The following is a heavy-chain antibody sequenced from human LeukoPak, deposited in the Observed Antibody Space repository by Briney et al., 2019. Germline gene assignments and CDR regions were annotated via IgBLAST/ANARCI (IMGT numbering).Heavy chain of an antibody. D-gene: IGHD6-6*01. Sequence: AGGSLRLSCAASGFTFSSYAMYWVRQAPGKGLEWVSAISGSGGSTYYADSVKGRFTISRDNSKNTLYLQMNSLRAEDTAVYYCAKEVAVYSSSRDAFDIWGQGTMVTVSS. CDR3: AKEVAVYSSSRDAFDI. CDR1: GFTFSSYA. J-gene: IGHJ3*02. V-gene: IGHV3-23*01. CDR2: ISGSGGST.